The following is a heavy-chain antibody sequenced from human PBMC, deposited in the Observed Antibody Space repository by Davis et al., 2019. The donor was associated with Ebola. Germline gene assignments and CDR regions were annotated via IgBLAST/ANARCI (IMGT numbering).Heavy chain of an antibody. CDR1: GASISSYY. J-gene: IGHJ6*02. CDR3: ARDFWNGYPGAYGLDV. Sequence: SETLSLTCTVSGASISSYYWSWIRQPPGKALECIGYIYYSGSTNYNPSLKSRVTISVDTSKNQFSLNLRSVTAADTAIYYCARDFWNGYPGAYGLDVWGRGTTVTVTS. CDR2: IYYSGST. V-gene: IGHV4-59*01. D-gene: IGHD3-3*01.